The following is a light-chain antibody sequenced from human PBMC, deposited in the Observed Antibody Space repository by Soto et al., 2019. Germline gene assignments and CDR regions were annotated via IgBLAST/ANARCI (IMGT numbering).Light chain of an antibody. V-gene: IGKV1-6*01. CDR3: LQAYNYPWT. CDR2: AAS. CDR1: QGIRND. Sequence: AIQMTQSPSSLSASVGDRVTITCRASQGIRNDLGWYQQKPGKAPKLLIYAASSLQSGVPSRFSGSGSGTDFPLTISSLPPEDFASYYCLQAYNYPWTFGQGTKVEIK. J-gene: IGKJ1*01.